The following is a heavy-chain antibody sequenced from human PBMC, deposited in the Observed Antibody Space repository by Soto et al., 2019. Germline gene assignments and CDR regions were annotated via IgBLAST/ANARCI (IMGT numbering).Heavy chain of an antibody. D-gene: IGHD3-10*01. CDR2: IIPIFGTA. Sequence: QVQLVQSGAEVKKPGSSVKVSCKASGGTFSSYAISWVRQAPGQGLEWMGGIIPIFGTANYAQKFQGRVTTTEDKSTSTADLELSSLSSEDTAVYYCARSSGMVRGVIVDYWGQGTLVTVSS. J-gene: IGHJ4*02. CDR1: GGTFSSYA. V-gene: IGHV1-69*06. CDR3: ARSSGMVRGVIVDY.